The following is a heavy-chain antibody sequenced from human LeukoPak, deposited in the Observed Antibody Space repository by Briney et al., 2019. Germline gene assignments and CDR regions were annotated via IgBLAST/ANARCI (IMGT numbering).Heavy chain of an antibody. J-gene: IGHJ4*02. Sequence: PGGSLRLSCAASGFTFSSYAMSWVRQAPGKGLEWVSAISGSGGSTYYADSVKGRFTISRDNSKNTLYLHMNSLRAEDTAVYYCAKYNYSNYDTGFDYWGQGTLVTVSS. CDR2: ISGSGGST. CDR3: AKYNYSNYDTGFDY. CDR1: GFTFSSYA. V-gene: IGHV3-23*01. D-gene: IGHD4-11*01.